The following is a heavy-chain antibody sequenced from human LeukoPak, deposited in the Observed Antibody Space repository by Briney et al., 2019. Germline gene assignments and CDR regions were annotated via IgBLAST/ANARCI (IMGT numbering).Heavy chain of an antibody. CDR3: AKDSVTMVRGVIPLFDY. J-gene: IGHJ4*02. CDR1: GFTFSSHG. D-gene: IGHD3-10*01. CDR2: ISGSGGST. Sequence: GGSLRLSCAASGFTFSSHGMNWVRQAPGKGLEWVSAISGSGGSTYYADSVKGRFTISRDNSKNTLYLQMNSLRVEDTAVYHCAKDSVTMVRGVIPLFDYWGQGTLVTVSS. V-gene: IGHV3-23*01.